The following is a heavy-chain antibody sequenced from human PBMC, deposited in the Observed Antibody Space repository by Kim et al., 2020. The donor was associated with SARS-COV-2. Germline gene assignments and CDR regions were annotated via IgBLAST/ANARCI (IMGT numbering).Heavy chain of an antibody. D-gene: IGHD6-6*01. J-gene: IGHJ6*02. Sequence: GGSLRLSCAASGFTLSSYWMSWVRQAPGKGLEWVANIKKGGSEKYYVDSVKGRFTISRDNAKNSLYLQMNSLRGEDTAVYYCVRDRPMARGADFYGMDVWGQGTTVTVSS. CDR2: IKKGGSEK. CDR1: GFTLSSYW. V-gene: IGHV3-7*01. CDR3: VRDRPMARGADFYGMDV.